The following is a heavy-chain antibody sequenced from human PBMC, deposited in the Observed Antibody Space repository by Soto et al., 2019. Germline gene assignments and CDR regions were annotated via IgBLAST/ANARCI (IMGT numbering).Heavy chain of an antibody. CDR1: GFVFGGYG. J-gene: IGHJ4*02. CDR2: TSYDGSNK. D-gene: IGHD3-16*01. V-gene: IGHV3-30*03. Sequence: QVQLVESGGGVVRPGKSLTVSCTGSGFVFGGYGIHWVRQTPGKGLEWLAMTSYDGSNKYFADSVKGRFTISRDNSKNTVCLQMDNLRLEDTAVYYCARGGDVFDYWGRGTLVTVSS. CDR3: ARGGDVFDY.